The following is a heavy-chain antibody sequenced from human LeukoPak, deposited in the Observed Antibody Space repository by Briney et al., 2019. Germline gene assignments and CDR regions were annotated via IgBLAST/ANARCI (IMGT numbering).Heavy chain of an antibody. CDR3: ATVAGTTWDENLFAP. Sequence: ASVKVSCKVSGHSLTALSMHWVRQAPGKGLEWMGGIDPEDGETISAQKFRGRVTMTEDTSTDTAYMELSSLRSEDTAVYYCATVAGTTWDENLFAPWGQGTLVTVSS. J-gene: IGHJ5*02. CDR2: IDPEDGET. CDR1: GHSLTALS. V-gene: IGHV1-24*01. D-gene: IGHD1-7*01.